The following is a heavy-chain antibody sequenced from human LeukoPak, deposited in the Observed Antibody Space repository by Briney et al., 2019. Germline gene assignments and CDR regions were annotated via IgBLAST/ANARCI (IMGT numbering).Heavy chain of an antibody. CDR3: ARGSIRKDYDYVWGSYRHNFDY. V-gene: IGHV4-34*01. J-gene: IGHJ4*02. Sequence: PSETPSLTCAVYGGSFSGYYWSWIRQPPGKGLEWIGEINHSGSTNYNPSLKSRVTISVDTSKNQFSLKLSSVTAADTAVYYCARGSIRKDYDYVWGSYRHNFDYWGQGTLVTVSS. D-gene: IGHD3-16*02. CDR2: INHSGST. CDR1: GGSFSGYY.